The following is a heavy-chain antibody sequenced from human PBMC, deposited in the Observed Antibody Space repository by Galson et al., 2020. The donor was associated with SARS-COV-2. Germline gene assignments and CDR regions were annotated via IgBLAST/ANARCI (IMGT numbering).Heavy chain of an antibody. CDR2: IYYSGST. V-gene: IGHV4-61*01. CDR3: ARGIWFGEFAEYFQH. CDR1: GGSVSSGSYY. Sequence: SETLSLTCTVSGGSVSSGSYYWSWIRQPPGKGLEWIGYIYYSGSTNYNPSLKSRVTISVDTSKNQFSLKLSSVTAADTAVYYCARGIWFGEFAEYFQHRGQGTLVTVSS. D-gene: IGHD3-10*01. J-gene: IGHJ1*01.